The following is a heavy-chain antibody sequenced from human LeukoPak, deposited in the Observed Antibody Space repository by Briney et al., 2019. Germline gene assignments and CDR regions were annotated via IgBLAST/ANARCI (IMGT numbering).Heavy chain of an antibody. V-gene: IGHV3-30*18. CDR2: ISYDGSNK. CDR3: AKGEDPYCSGGSCYSGFDS. CDR1: GFTFSSYG. D-gene: IGHD2-15*01. J-gene: IGHJ4*02. Sequence: PGGSLRLSCAASGFTFSSYGMHWVRQAPGKGLEWVAVISYDGSNKYYADSVKGRFTISRDNSKNTLYLQMNSLRAEDTAVYYCAKGEDPYCSGGSCYSGFDSWGQGTLVTVSS.